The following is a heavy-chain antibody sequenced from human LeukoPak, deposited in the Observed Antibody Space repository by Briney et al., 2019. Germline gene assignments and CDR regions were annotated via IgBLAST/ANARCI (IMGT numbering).Heavy chain of an antibody. D-gene: IGHD3/OR15-3a*01. V-gene: IGHV1-69-2*01. Sequence: ASVKISCKASGYTFTDYYMHWVQQAPGKGLEWMGRVDPEDGETIYAEKFQGRVTITADTSTDTAYMELSSLRSEDTAVYYCAILGLYQFDYWGQGTLVTVSS. CDR1: GYTFTDYY. CDR3: AILGLYQFDY. J-gene: IGHJ4*02. CDR2: VDPEDGET.